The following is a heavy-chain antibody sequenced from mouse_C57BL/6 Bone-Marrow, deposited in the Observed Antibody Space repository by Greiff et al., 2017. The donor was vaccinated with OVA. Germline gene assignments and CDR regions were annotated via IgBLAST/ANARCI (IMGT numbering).Heavy chain of an antibody. J-gene: IGHJ3*01. CDR2: ITHSGET. CDR3: AGDPGGFYDGYLAY. V-gene: IGHV12-3*01. CDR1: GFPITSGYY. D-gene: IGHD2-3*01. Sequence: VQGVESGPGLVKPSQSLFLTCSITGFPITSGYYWIWIRQSPGKPLEWMGYITHSGETFYNPSLQSPISITRETSKNQFFLQLNSVTTEDTAMYYCAGDPGGFYDGYLAYWGQGTLVTVSA.